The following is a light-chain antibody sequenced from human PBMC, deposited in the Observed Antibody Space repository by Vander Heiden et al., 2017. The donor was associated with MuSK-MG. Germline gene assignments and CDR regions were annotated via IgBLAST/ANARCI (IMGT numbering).Light chain of an antibody. Sequence: QSVLTQPPSASGTPGQRITISCSGGSSNIGSNFVFWYQQLPGTAPKLLIHSTTQRPSGVPDRFFGSRSGTSASLTISGLQSEDEGDYSCAEWDDSLDGLIFGGGTKLTVL. CDR2: STT. V-gene: IGLV1-47*02. CDR1: SSNIGSNF. CDR3: AEWDDSLDGLI. J-gene: IGLJ2*01.